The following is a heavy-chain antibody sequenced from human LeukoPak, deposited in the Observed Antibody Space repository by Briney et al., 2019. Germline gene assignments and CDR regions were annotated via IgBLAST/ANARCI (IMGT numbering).Heavy chain of an antibody. V-gene: IGHV4-4*07. CDR2: IYSLGST. D-gene: IGHD4-23*01. Sequence: SETLSLTCTVSGGSISNYYWSWIRQPAGKGLEWIGRIYSLGSTNYNPPLKSRVTMSVDTSKNQFSLKVRSVTAADTAIYYCAKGPTVGTPTAVDYWGQGILVTVSS. CDR1: GGSISNYY. CDR3: AKGPTVGTPTAVDY. J-gene: IGHJ4*02.